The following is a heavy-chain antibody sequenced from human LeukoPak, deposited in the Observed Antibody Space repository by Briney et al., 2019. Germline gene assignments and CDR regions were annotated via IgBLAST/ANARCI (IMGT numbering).Heavy chain of an antibody. D-gene: IGHD1-26*01. CDR3: AQLASGLIDY. Sequence: PGGSLRLSCTVSGLSFSGFAMSWVRQAPGNGLEWVSAISGSGGSTYYADSVKGRFTISRDNSKNTLYLQMNSLRAEDTAVYYCAQLASGLIDYWGQGTLVTVSS. V-gene: IGHV3-23*01. CDR2: ISGSGGST. J-gene: IGHJ4*02. CDR1: GLSFSGFA.